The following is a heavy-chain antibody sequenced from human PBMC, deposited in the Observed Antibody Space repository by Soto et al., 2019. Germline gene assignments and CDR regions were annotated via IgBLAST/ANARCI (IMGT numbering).Heavy chain of an antibody. CDR1: GGSFSGYY. Sequence: PSETLSLTCAVYGGSFSGYYWSWIRQPPGKGLEWIGEINHSGSTNYNPSLKSRVTISVDTSKNRFSLKLSSVTAADTAVYYCARGYNWNYGWFDPWGQGTLVTVAS. CDR2: INHSGST. D-gene: IGHD1-7*01. CDR3: ARGYNWNYGWFDP. V-gene: IGHV4-34*01. J-gene: IGHJ5*02.